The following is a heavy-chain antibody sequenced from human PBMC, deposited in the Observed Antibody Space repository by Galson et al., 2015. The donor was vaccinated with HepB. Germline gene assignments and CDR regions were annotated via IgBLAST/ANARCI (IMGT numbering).Heavy chain of an antibody. CDR1: GYSFTSYW. CDR2: IDPRDSYT. Sequence: QSGAEVKKPGESLRISCKGSGYSFTSYWISWVRQMPGKGLEWMGRIDPRDSYTNYSPSFQGHVTISADKSISTAYLQWSSLKASDTAMYYCARHGEYSSSSLVGNFDYWGQGTLVTVSS. J-gene: IGHJ4*02. CDR3: ARHGEYSSSSLVGNFDY. V-gene: IGHV5-10-1*01. D-gene: IGHD6-6*01.